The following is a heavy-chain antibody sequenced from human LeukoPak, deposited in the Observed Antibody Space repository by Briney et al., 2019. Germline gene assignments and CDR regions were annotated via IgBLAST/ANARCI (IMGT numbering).Heavy chain of an antibody. V-gene: IGHV3-66*01. CDR2: IYSDGTT. CDR1: GFTVSSNY. J-gene: IGHJ4*02. Sequence: PGGSLRLSCAAPGFTVSSNYMTWVRQAPGKGLEWVSTIYSDGTTYYADSVKGRFTISRDNAKNSLYLQMNSLRAEDTAVYYCARGGGYCSSTSCSDFDYWGQGTLVTVSS. D-gene: IGHD2-2*01. CDR3: ARGGGYCSSTSCSDFDY.